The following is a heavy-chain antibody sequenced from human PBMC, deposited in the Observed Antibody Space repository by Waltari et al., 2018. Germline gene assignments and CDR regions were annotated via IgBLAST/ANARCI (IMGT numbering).Heavy chain of an antibody. V-gene: IGHV3-23*01. D-gene: IGHD6-19*01. CDR1: GFTLRTYA. CDR3: AKGRESSVWFLYHYYFMDV. Sequence: EVELLESGGDLVQRGGSLRLSCVASGFTLRTYAMSWVRQAPGKGLEWVSSIRGSGGTTDYAESVKGRFTVSRDNSRNTLYLQLRSLGTEDTAVYYCAKGRESSVWFLYHYYFMDVWGRGTTVTVSS. CDR2: IRGSGGTT. J-gene: IGHJ6*03.